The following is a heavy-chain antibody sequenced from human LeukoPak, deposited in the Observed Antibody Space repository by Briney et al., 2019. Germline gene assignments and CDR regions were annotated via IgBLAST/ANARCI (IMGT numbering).Heavy chain of an antibody. V-gene: IGHV4-39*07. J-gene: IGHJ3*02. Sequence: PSETLSLTCTVSGGSISSSTYYWGWIRQPPGKGLEWIGSIYYSGSTYYNPSLKSRVTMSVDTSKNQFSLKLSSVTAADTAVYYCARGPDDAFDIWDQGTMVTVSS. CDR1: GGSISSSTYY. CDR2: IYYSGST. CDR3: ARGPDDAFDI.